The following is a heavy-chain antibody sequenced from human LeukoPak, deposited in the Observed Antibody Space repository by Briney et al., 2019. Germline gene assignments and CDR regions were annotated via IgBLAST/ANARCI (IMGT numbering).Heavy chain of an antibody. CDR3: ARVRDYYDSSDSPRAHAFDI. CDR2: IYYSGST. D-gene: IGHD3-22*01. V-gene: IGHV4-61*01. J-gene: IGHJ3*02. CDR1: GGSVSSGSYY. Sequence: PSETLSLTCTVSGGSVSSGSYYWSWIRQPPGKGLEWIGYIYYSGSTNYNPSLKSRVTISVDTSKNQFSLKLSSVTAADTAVYYCARVRDYYDSSDSPRAHAFDIWGQGTMVTVSS.